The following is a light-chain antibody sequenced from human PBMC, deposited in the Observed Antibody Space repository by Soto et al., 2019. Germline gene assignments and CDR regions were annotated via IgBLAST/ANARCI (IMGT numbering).Light chain of an antibody. J-gene: IGKJ1*01. CDR3: QQHNKWPRT. Sequence: EILLTQSPATPSVSPGEFVTLSCRAGQSVRSNLAWYQQKPGQAPRLLIYGASTRATGIPARFSGSGSGTEITLTTTIPPSQQIAFSYRQQHNKWPRTLRQGTKVDI. CDR2: GAS. V-gene: IGKV3-15*01. CDR1: QSVRSN.